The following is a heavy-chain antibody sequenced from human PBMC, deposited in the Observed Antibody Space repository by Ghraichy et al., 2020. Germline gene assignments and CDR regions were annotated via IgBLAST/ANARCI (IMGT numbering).Heavy chain of an antibody. Sequence: SETLSLTCAVYGGSFNDYYWSWIRQPPGKGLEWIGEINHSGSTNYNPSLKSRVTISVDTSKNQFSLELSSVTAADTAVYYCARLTSYYGSGNYLDCWGQGTLVTVSS. V-gene: IGHV4-34*01. D-gene: IGHD3-10*01. CDR2: INHSGST. CDR3: ARLTSYYGSGNYLDC. CDR1: GGSFNDYY. J-gene: IGHJ4*02.